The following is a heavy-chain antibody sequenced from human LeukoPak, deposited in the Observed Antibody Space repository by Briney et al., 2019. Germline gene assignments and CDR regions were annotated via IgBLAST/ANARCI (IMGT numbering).Heavy chain of an antibody. CDR1: GGSIRSAGYY. Sequence: SQTLSLTCTVSGGSIRSAGYYWSWIRQHPEKGLEFIGYIYYSGTTYYNPSLKSRVTISIDTSKTHFSLELSSVTAADTAVYYCARDAPGIAAPGVYWGQGNLVTVSS. V-gene: IGHV4-30-4*01. CDR2: IYYSGTT. CDR3: ARDAPGIAAPGVY. D-gene: IGHD6-13*01. J-gene: IGHJ4*02.